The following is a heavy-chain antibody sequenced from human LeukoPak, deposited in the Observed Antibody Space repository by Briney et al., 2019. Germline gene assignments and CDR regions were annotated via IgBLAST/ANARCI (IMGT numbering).Heavy chain of an antibody. V-gene: IGHV1-3*01. CDR2: INAGNGNT. CDR1: GYTFTSYA. CDR3: ASADYYDSSGPNWFDP. Sequence: GASVKVSCKASGYTFTSYAMHWVRQAPGQRLEWMGWINAGNGNTKYSQKFQGRVTITRDTSASTAYMELSSLRSEDTAVYYCASADYYDSSGPNWFDPWGQGTLVTVSS. J-gene: IGHJ5*02. D-gene: IGHD3-22*01.